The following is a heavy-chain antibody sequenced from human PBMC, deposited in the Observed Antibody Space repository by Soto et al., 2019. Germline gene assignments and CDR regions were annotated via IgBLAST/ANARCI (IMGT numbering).Heavy chain of an antibody. CDR2: IYYSGST. CDR3: ARQNIAVAATIDY. J-gene: IGHJ4*02. D-gene: IGHD6-19*01. CDR1: GGSISSSSYY. Sequence: QLQLQESGPGLVKPSETLSLTCTVSGGSISSSSYYWGWIRQPPGKGLEWIGSIYYSGSTYYNPSLKSRVXXSXDXXKNQFSLKLSSVTAADTAVYYCARQNIAVAATIDYWGQGTLVTVSS. V-gene: IGHV4-39*01.